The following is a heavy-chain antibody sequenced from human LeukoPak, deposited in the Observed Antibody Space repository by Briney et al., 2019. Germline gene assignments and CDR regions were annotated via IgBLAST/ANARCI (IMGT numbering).Heavy chain of an antibody. CDR2: INPNNGGT. CDR3: ARGYALYSGRYIDFDY. D-gene: IGHD1-26*01. Sequence: ASVKVPCKASGYTSTGDYMHWVRQAPGQGLEWMGWINPNNGGTNYAQKFQGRVTMTRDTSISTAYMELSRLRSDDTAVYYCARGYALYSGRYIDFDYWGQGTLVTVSS. CDR1: GYTSTGDY. J-gene: IGHJ4*02. V-gene: IGHV1-2*02.